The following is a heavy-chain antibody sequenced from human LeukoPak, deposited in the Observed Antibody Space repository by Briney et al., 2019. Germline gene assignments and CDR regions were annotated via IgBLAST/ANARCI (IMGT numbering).Heavy chain of an antibody. D-gene: IGHD2/OR15-2a*01. J-gene: IGHJ4*02. Sequence: PSETLSLTCAVYGGSFSGYYCSWIRQPPGKGLEWIGEINHSGSTNYNPSLKSRVTISVDTSKNQFSLKLSSVTAADTAVYYCARGVRSIYGFDYWGQGTLVTVSS. V-gene: IGHV4-34*01. CDR3: ARGVRSIYGFDY. CDR1: GGSFSGYY. CDR2: INHSGST.